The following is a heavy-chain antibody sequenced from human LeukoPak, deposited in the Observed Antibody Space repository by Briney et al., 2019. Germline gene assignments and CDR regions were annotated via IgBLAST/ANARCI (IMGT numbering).Heavy chain of an antibody. D-gene: IGHD4-23*01. CDR1: GFTFGDHA. Sequence: GGSLRLSCTASGFTFGDHAMSWFRQAPGKGLEWVGFIRSKAYGGTTEYAASVKGRFTISSDDYKSIAYLQMNSLKTEDTAVYYCTRVDEEDYGGNPYYFDYWGQGTLVTVSS. CDR2: IRSKAYGGTT. J-gene: IGHJ4*02. V-gene: IGHV3-49*03. CDR3: TRVDEEDYGGNPYYFDY.